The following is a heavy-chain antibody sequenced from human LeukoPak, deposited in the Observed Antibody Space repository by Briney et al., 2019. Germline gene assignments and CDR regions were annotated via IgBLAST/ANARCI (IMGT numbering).Heavy chain of an antibody. V-gene: IGHV3-23*01. Sequence: GGSLRLSCAASGFTFSSYAMSWVRQAPGKGLEWVSTISGSGGSTYYADSLKGRFTISRDNSKNTLYLQMSSLRAEDTALYYCAKRTLSGFYPFDYWGQGTLVTVSS. J-gene: IGHJ4*02. D-gene: IGHD3-22*01. CDR2: ISGSGGST. CDR1: GFTFSSYA. CDR3: AKRTLSGFYPFDY.